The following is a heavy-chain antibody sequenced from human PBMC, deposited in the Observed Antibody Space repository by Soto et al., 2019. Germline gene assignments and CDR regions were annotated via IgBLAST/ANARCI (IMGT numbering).Heavy chain of an antibody. CDR2: INAGNGNT. J-gene: IGHJ3*02. V-gene: IGHV1-3*01. CDR3: ARWDGYNHDAFES. CDR1: GYTFTSYA. D-gene: IGHD5-12*01. Sequence: ASVKVSCKASGYTFTSYAMPWVRQAPGQRLEWMGWINAGNGNTKYSQKFQGRDTITRDTSASTAYMKLSSLRSEDTAVYYWARWDGYNHDAFESWGQGTMVTVAS.